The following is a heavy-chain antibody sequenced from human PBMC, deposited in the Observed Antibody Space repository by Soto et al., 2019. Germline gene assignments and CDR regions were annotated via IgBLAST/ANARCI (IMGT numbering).Heavy chain of an antibody. V-gene: IGHV4-39*01. CDR2: IYYSGST. CDR1: GGSISSSSYY. J-gene: IGHJ4*02. CDR3: ARHLRELLWFGELFPSFDY. Sequence: SETLSLTCTVSGGSISSSSYYWGWIRQPPGKGLEWIGSIYYSGSTYYNTSIKSRVTISVDTSKNQFSLKLSSVTAADTAVYYFARHLRELLWFGELFPSFDYWGQGTLVTVSS. D-gene: IGHD3-10*01.